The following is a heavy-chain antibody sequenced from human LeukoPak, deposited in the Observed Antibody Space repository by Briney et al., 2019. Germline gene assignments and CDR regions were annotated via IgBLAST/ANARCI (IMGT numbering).Heavy chain of an antibody. V-gene: IGHV3-21*01. CDR3: ARDQCGGGSCQDY. Sequence: GGSLRLSCAASGFTFNSYSMNWVRQAPGKGLEWVSSISSSSSYIYYADSVKGRFTISRDNAKNSLYLQMNSLRAEDTAVYYCARDQCGGGSCQDYWGQGTLVTVSS. CDR1: GFTFNSYS. CDR2: ISSSSSYI. D-gene: IGHD2-15*01. J-gene: IGHJ4*02.